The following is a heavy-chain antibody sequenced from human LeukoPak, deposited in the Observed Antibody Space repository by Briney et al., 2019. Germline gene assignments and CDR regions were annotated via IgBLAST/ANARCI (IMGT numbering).Heavy chain of an antibody. J-gene: IGHJ4*02. D-gene: IGHD2-15*01. V-gene: IGHV4-4*02. Sequence: SGTLSLTCAVSGGSISSSNWWSWVRQPPGKGLEWIGEIYHSGSTNYNPSLKSRVTISVDKSKNQFSLKLSSVTAADTAVYYCARAKLYCSGGSCYSSLDYWGQGTLVTVSS. CDR3: ARAKLYCSGGSCYSSLDY. CDR1: GGSISSSNW. CDR2: IYHSGST.